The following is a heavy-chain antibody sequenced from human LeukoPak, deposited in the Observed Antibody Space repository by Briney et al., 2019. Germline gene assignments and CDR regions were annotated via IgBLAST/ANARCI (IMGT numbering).Heavy chain of an antibody. Sequence: GGSLRLSCAASGFTFNIYDMSWVRQAPGKGLEWVSSITSSGGGTFYADSVKDRFTISRDNTKNTLYLQMSRRRAEDTAVYYCAKDRPNYHENNGHYYRPNGDYWGQGTLLTVSS. CDR3: AKDRPNYHENNGHYYRPNGDY. V-gene: IGHV3-23*01. CDR2: ITSSGGGT. D-gene: IGHD3-22*01. CDR1: GFTFNIYD. J-gene: IGHJ4*02.